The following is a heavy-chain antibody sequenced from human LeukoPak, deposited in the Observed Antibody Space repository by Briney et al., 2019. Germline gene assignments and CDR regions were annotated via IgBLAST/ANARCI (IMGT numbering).Heavy chain of an antibody. Sequence: PSETLSLTCTVSGGSITNTNYYWAWIRQPPGEGLEWIGSVYHSGVTYYTPSLKSRVSIAVDTSKNHFFLKLSSVTAADTAVYYCARVKYYYGSGSYSNYYYSYGMDFWGQGTTVTVSS. CDR2: VYHSGVT. CDR3: ARVKYYYGSGSYSNYYYSYGMDF. D-gene: IGHD3-10*01. CDR1: GGSITNTNYY. V-gene: IGHV4-39*07. J-gene: IGHJ6*02.